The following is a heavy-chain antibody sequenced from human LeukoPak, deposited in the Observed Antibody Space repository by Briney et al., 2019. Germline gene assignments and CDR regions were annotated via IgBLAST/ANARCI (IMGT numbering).Heavy chain of an antibody. CDR2: INDDGSAT. CDR3: ARGGITIFGVVSYMDV. CDR1: GFTFSNYW. Sequence: GGSLRLSCAASGFTFSNYWMHWVRQVPGKGLVWVSRINDDGSATFYADSVRGRFTISRDNAKNSLYLQMNSLRAEDTALYYCARGGITIFGVVSYMDVWGKGTTVTVSS. V-gene: IGHV3-74*01. D-gene: IGHD3-3*01. J-gene: IGHJ6*03.